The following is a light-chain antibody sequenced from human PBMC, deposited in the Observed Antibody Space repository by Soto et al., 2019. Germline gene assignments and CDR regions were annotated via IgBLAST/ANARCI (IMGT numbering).Light chain of an antibody. CDR2: DVT. J-gene: IGLJ1*01. CDR1: SSDVGGYNY. CDR3: SSYTSSSTYV. Sequence: QSALTQPASVSGSPGQSITISCTGTSSDVGGYNYVSWSQQHPGKAPKLMIYDVTNRPSGVSNRFSGSKSGNTASLTISGLQSEYEADYYCSSYTSSSTYVFGTGTKLTVL. V-gene: IGLV2-14*01.